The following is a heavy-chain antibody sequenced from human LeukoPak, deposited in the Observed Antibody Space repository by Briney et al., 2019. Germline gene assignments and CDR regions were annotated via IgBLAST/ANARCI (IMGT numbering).Heavy chain of an antibody. Sequence: GGSLRLSCVASGFTFSSYAMHWVRQAPGKGLEWVAVISYDGSNKYYADSVKGRFTISRDNSKNTLYLQMNSLRAEDTAVYYCANSPPPTLWFGELSLDYWGQGTLVTVSS. V-gene: IGHV3-30*04. J-gene: IGHJ4*02. CDR3: ANSPPPTLWFGELSLDY. CDR2: ISYDGSNK. D-gene: IGHD3-10*01. CDR1: GFTFSSYA.